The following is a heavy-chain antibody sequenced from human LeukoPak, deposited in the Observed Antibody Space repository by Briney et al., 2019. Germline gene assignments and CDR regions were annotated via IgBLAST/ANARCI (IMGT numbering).Heavy chain of an antibody. CDR2: INPSGGST. Sequence: ASVKVSCKASGYTFTSYYMHWVRQAPGQGLEWMGIINPSGGSTSYAQKFQGRVTMTGDTSTSTVYMELSSLRSEDTAVYYCARVPTLTSDYGDYVLDYWGQGTLVTVSS. CDR3: ARVPTLTSDYGDYVLDY. D-gene: IGHD4-17*01. J-gene: IGHJ4*02. V-gene: IGHV1-46*01. CDR1: GYTFTSYY.